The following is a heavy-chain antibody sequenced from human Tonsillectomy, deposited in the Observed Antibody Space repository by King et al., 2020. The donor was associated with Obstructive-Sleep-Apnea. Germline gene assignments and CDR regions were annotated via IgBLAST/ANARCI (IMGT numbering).Heavy chain of an antibody. CDR2: IIPIFGTA. V-gene: IGHV1-69*01. CDR1: GGTFSSYA. Sequence: VQLVQSGAEVKKPGSSVKVSFKASGGTFSSYAISWVRQAPGQGLEWMGGIIPIFGTANYAQKFQGRVTITADESTSTAYMELSSLRSEDTAVYYCARALQYYDFWSGYYREGYYYYYGMDVWGQGTTVTVSS. D-gene: IGHD3-3*01. CDR3: ARALQYYDFWSGYYREGYYYYYGMDV. J-gene: IGHJ6*02.